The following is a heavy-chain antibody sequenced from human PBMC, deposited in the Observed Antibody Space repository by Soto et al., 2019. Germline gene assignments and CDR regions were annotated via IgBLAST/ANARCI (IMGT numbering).Heavy chain of an antibody. CDR1: GGSISSYY. CDR3: ARHEDGVDFWSGYYTAFDI. D-gene: IGHD3-3*01. CDR2: IYYSGST. J-gene: IGHJ3*02. Sequence: SETLSLTCTVSGGSISSYYWSWIRQPPGKGLEWIGYIYYSGSTNYNPSLKSRVTISVDTSKNQFSLKLSSVTAADTAVYYCARHEDGVDFWSGYYTAFDIWGQGTMVTVSS. V-gene: IGHV4-59*08.